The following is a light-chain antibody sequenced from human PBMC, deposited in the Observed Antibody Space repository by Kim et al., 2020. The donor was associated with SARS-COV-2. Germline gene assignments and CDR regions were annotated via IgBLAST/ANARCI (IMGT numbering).Light chain of an antibody. V-gene: IGKV3-20*01. Sequence: EIVLTQSPGTLSLSPGERATLSCRASQSVTSDYLAWYQQRPGQTPRLLIYGASSRAIGIPDRFSGSGSGTDFTLTISRVEPEDFAVFYCQQYGGSPWTFGQGTKLEI. CDR1: QSVTSDY. CDR3: QQYGGSPWT. J-gene: IGKJ2*01. CDR2: GAS.